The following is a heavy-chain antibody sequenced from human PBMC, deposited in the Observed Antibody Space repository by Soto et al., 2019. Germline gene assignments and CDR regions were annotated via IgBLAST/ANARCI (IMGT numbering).Heavy chain of an antibody. J-gene: IGHJ3*02. V-gene: IGHV3-48*01. D-gene: IGHD2-15*01. Sequence: EVQLVESGGGLVQPGGSLRLSCAASGFTFSSYSMNWVRQAPGKGLEWVSYISSSSSTIYYADSVKGRFTISRDNAKTSLYLQMNGLRAEDTAVYYCAGDSCSGGSCYFGAFDIWGQGTMVTVCS. CDR3: AGDSCSGGSCYFGAFDI. CDR2: ISSSSSTI. CDR1: GFTFSSYS.